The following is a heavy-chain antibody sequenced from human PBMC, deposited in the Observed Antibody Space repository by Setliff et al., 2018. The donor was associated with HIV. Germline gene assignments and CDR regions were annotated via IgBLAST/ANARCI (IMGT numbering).Heavy chain of an antibody. CDR1: GGSISSGSYY. J-gene: IGHJ6*03. V-gene: IGHV4-61*09. CDR2: IYTSGST. Sequence: KSSETLSLTCTVSGGSISSGSYYWSWIRQPAGKGLEWIGHIYTSGSTNYNPSLKSRVTISVDTSKNQFSLKLSSVTAADTAVYYCARDFNYGSGRYYYYMDVWGKGTTVTVSS. D-gene: IGHD3-10*01. CDR3: ARDFNYGSGRYYYYMDV.